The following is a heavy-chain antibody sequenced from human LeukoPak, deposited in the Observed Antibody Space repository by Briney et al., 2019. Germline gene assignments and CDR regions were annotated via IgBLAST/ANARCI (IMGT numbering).Heavy chain of an antibody. J-gene: IGHJ5*02. CDR2: ISAYNGNT. V-gene: IGHV1-18*01. D-gene: IGHD1-1*01. CDR1: GYTFTSYG. Sequence: ASVKVSCKASGYTFTSYGISWVRQAPGQGLEWMGWISAYNGNTNYAQKLQGRVTMTTDTSTSTAYMELRSLRSDDTAVYYCAGALESTEGINWFDPWGQGTLVTVSS. CDR3: AGALESTEGINWFDP.